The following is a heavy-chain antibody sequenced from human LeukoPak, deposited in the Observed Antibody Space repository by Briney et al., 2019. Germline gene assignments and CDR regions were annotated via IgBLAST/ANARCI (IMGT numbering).Heavy chain of an antibody. D-gene: IGHD3-10*01. Sequence: SETLSLTCTVSGASISSYYWSWIRQPPGKGLEWIGYIYYSGSTNYNPSLKSRVTISVDTSKNQFSLKLSSVTAADTAVYYCARGQGFGELLFDYWGQGTLVTVSS. CDR2: IYYSGST. V-gene: IGHV4-59*01. CDR3: ARGQGFGELLFDY. J-gene: IGHJ4*02. CDR1: GASISSYY.